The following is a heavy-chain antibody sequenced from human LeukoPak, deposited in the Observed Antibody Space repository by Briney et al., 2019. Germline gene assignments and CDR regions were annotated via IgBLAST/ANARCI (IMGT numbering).Heavy chain of an antibody. J-gene: IGHJ4*02. CDR1: GYIFISYG. D-gene: IGHD3-10*01. CDR2: ISAFNGDT. CDR3: ARGDYYGSGGSFDY. V-gene: IGHV1-18*01. Sequence: ASVNVSCKASGYIFISYGISWVRQAPGQGLEWMGWISAFNGDTNYAQKFQGRVSMTTDTSTTTAYVELRNLRSDDTAVYYCARGDYYGSGGSFDYWGQGTLVTVSS.